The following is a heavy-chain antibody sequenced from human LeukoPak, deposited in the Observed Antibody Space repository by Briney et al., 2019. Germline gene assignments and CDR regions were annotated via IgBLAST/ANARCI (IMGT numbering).Heavy chain of an antibody. CDR3: ARDLYGDDDAFDI. D-gene: IGHD4-17*01. CDR2: INPNSGGT. J-gene: IGHJ3*02. Sequence: GASVKVSCKASGYTFTGYYMHWVRQAPGQGLEWMGWINPNSGGTNYAQKFQGWATMTRDTSISTAYMELSRLRSDDTAVYYCARDLYGDDDAFDIWGQGTMVTVSS. CDR1: GYTFTGYY. V-gene: IGHV1-2*04.